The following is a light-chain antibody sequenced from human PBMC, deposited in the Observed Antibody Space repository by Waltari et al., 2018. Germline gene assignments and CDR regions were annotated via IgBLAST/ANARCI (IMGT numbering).Light chain of an antibody. J-gene: IGKJ2*01. V-gene: IGKV1-39*01. CDR1: QSISSY. Sequence: DIQMTQSPSSLSASVGDRVTITYRASQSISSYLNWYQQKPGKAPKLLIYAASRLQSGVPSRFSGSGSGTDFTLTISSLQPEDFATYYCQQSYSTPYTFGQGTKLEIK. CDR2: AAS. CDR3: QQSYSTPYT.